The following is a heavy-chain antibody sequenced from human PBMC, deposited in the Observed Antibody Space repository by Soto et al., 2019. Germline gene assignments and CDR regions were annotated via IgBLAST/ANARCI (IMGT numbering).Heavy chain of an antibody. Sequence: QVQLVQSGAEVKKPGSSVKVSSKASGGTFSSYAISWVRQAPGQGLEWMGGIIPIFGTANYAQKFQGRVTITADESTSTAYMELSSLRSEDTAVYYCARARVEMATIAWFDPWGQGTLVTVSS. J-gene: IGHJ5*02. CDR3: ARARVEMATIAWFDP. D-gene: IGHD5-12*01. CDR2: IIPIFGTA. V-gene: IGHV1-69*01. CDR1: GGTFSSYA.